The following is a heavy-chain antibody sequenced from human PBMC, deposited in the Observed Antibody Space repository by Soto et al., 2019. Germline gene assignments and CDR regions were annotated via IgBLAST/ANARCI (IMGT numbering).Heavy chain of an antibody. J-gene: IGHJ4*02. CDR2: ISGSGGST. CDR1: GFTFSSYA. CDR3: AKPPYFPYSSSPTTDY. Sequence: GSLRXXXAASGFTFSSYAMSWVRQAPGKGLEWVSAISGSGGSTYYADSVKGRFTISRDNSKNTLYLQMNSLRAEDTAVYYCAKPPYFPYSSSPTTDYWGQGTLVTVSS. D-gene: IGHD6-13*01. V-gene: IGHV3-23*01.